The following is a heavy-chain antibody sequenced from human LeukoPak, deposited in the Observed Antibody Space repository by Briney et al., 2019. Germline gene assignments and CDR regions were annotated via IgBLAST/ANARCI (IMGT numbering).Heavy chain of an antibody. D-gene: IGHD2-2*01. V-gene: IGHV3-7*01. CDR1: GFTFSTYW. Sequence: GGSLRLSCAASGFTFSTYWMNWVRQAPGKGLEWVANIKQDGSEKYYVDSVKGRFTISRDNAKNSLYLQMNSLRAEDTAVYYCARDGAPDAHCSSSSCAIRWGQGTLVTVSS. CDR2: IKQDGSEK. CDR3: ARDGAPDAHCSSSSCAIR. J-gene: IGHJ4*02.